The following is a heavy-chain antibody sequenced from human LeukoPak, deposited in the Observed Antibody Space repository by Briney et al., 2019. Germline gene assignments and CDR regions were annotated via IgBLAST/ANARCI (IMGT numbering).Heavy chain of an antibody. J-gene: IGHJ5*02. CDR2: INHSGST. V-gene: IGHV4-34*01. D-gene: IGHD6-13*01. Sequence: SETLSLTCAVYGGSFSGYYWSWIRQPPGKGLEWIGEINHSGSTNYNPSLKSRVTISVDTSKNQFSLKLSSVTAADTAVYYCATETAPDTGGDWFDPWGQGTLDTVSS. CDR3: ATETAPDTGGDWFDP. CDR1: GGSFSGYY.